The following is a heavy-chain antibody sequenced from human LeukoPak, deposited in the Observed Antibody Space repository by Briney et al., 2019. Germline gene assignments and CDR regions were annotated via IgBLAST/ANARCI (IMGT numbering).Heavy chain of an antibody. D-gene: IGHD1-26*01. CDR2: INSDGSRT. V-gene: IGHV3-74*01. CDR3: ARGIVGAPFADY. CDR1: GFTFSSYW. Sequence: PGGSLRLSCAASGFTFSSYWMHWVRQAPGKGLVWVSRINSDGSRTNYADSVKGRFTISRDNSKNTLYLQMNSLRAEDTAVYYCARGIVGAPFADYWGQGTLVTVSS. J-gene: IGHJ4*02.